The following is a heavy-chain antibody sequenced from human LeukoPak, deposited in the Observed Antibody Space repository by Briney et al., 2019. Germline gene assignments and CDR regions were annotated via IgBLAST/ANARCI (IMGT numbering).Heavy chain of an antibody. D-gene: IGHD3-9*01. CDR1: GGSISSGSYY. Sequence: SETLSLTCTVSGGSISSGSYYWSWIRQPAGKGLEWIGRIYTSGSTNYNPSLKSRVTISVDTSKNQFSLKLSSVTAADTAVYYCARDSNYDILTGYYYGMDVWGQGTTVTVSS. CDR2: IYTSGST. CDR3: ARDSNYDILTGYYYGMDV. V-gene: IGHV4-61*02. J-gene: IGHJ6*02.